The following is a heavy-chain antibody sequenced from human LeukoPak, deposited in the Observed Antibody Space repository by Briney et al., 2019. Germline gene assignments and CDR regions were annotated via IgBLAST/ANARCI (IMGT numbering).Heavy chain of an antibody. CDR3: AKGGYCTNGVCYQVAFDI. CDR1: GVTFSTYA. V-gene: IGHV3-33*06. Sequence: GGSLRLSCAASGVTFSTYAMHWVRQAPGKGLQWVAVIWYDGSNKYYADSVKGRFTISRDNSKNTLYLQVNSLTAEDTAAYYCAKGGYCTNGVCYQVAFDIWGQGTMVTVSS. D-gene: IGHD2-8*01. CDR2: IWYDGSNK. J-gene: IGHJ3*02.